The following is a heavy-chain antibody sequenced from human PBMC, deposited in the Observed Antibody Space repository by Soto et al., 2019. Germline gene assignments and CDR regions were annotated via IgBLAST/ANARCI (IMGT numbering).Heavy chain of an antibody. J-gene: IGHJ3*02. Sequence: QVQLVQSGAEVKKPGASVKVSCKASGYTFTGYYMHWVRQAPGQGLEWMGWINPNSGGTNYAQKFQGWVTMTRDTTISTAYMELSRLRSDDTAVYYCAREEYCSGGSCYYTPSANDAFDIWGQGTMVTVSS. CDR1: GYTFTGYY. D-gene: IGHD2-15*01. V-gene: IGHV1-2*04. CDR2: INPNSGGT. CDR3: AREEYCSGGSCYYTPSANDAFDI.